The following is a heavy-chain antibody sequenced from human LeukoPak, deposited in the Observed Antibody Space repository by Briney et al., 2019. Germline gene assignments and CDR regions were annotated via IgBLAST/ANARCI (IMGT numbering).Heavy chain of an antibody. J-gene: IGHJ5*02. Sequence: ASVKVSCKASGYTFTSYDINWVRQATGQGLEWMGWMNPNSGNTGYAQKFQGRVTMTRNTSIRTAYMELSSLRSEDTAVYYCSRSSSRLLYFDPWGQGTLVTVSS. V-gene: IGHV1-8*01. CDR2: MNPNSGNT. CDR1: GYTFTSYD. CDR3: SRSSSRLLYFDP. D-gene: IGHD6-6*01.